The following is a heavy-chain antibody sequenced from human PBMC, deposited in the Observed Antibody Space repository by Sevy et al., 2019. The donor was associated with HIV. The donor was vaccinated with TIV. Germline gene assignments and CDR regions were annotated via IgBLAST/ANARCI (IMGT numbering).Heavy chain of an antibody. Sequence: ASVKVSCKVSGYIFTELSMHWVRQAPGKGLEWMGGFDPEDGETIYAQKFQGRVTMTEETFTDTAYMDLSSLRSEDTAVYYCATDSVLLKGRYYDSSGYYLHYWGQGTLVTVSS. J-gene: IGHJ4*02. CDR1: GYIFTELS. CDR2: FDPEDGET. D-gene: IGHD3-22*01. V-gene: IGHV1-24*01. CDR3: ATDSVLLKGRYYDSSGYYLHY.